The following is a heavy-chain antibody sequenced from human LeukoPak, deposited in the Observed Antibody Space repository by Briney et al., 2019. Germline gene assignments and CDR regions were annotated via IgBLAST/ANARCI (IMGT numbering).Heavy chain of an antibody. Sequence: ASVKVSCKASGYTFTSYGISWVRQAPGQGLEWMGWIGAYNGNTNYAQKLQGRVTMTTDTSTSTAYMELRSLRSDDTAVYYCARDNYDSSGPEYFQHWGQGTLVTVSS. D-gene: IGHD3-22*01. CDR2: IGAYNGNT. J-gene: IGHJ1*01. V-gene: IGHV1-18*01. CDR1: GYTFTSYG. CDR3: ARDNYDSSGPEYFQH.